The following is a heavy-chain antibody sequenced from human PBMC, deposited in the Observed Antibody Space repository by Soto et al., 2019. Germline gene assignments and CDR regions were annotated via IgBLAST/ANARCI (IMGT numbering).Heavy chain of an antibody. CDR1: GSSINTSY. V-gene: IGHV4-4*07. CDR2: IFSSGST. CDR3: AREGSYSAYNFAHGIQLWSFDF. D-gene: IGHD5-12*01. Sequence: SETLSLTCTVSGSSINTSYWSWVRQSAGKGLEWIGRIFSSGSTSFNPSLESRVAMSVDTSKNHSSLNLSSVTAADMAVYYCAREGSYSAYNFAHGIQLWSFDFWGQGALVTVSS. J-gene: IGHJ4*02.